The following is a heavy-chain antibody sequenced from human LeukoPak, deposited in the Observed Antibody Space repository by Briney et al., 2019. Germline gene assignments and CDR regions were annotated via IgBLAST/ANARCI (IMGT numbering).Heavy chain of an antibody. J-gene: IGHJ6*02. CDR2: INPNSGGT. CDR1: GYTFTGYY. CDR3: ASGSYYYYGMDV. Sequence: ASVKVSCKASGYTFTGYYMHWVRQAPGQGLEWMGWINPNSGGTNYAQKLQGRVTMTRDTSISTAYMELSRLRSDDTAVYYCASGSYYYYGMDVWGQGTTVTVSS. D-gene: IGHD1-26*01. V-gene: IGHV1-2*02.